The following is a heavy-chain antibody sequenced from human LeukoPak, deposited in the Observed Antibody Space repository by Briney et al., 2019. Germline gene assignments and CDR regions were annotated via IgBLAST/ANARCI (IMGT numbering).Heavy chain of an antibody. D-gene: IGHD4-23*01. CDR1: GGSVNRYY. V-gene: IGHV4-59*08. J-gene: IGHJ4*02. CDR2: IYYSGST. Sequence: SETLSLTCTVSGGSVNRYYWSWIRQPPGKGLEWIGYIYYSGSTNYSPSLKSRVTISVDTSKNQFSLELSSVTAADTAVYYCARHYYGGDLIFDYWGQGTLVTVSS. CDR3: ARHYYGGDLIFDY.